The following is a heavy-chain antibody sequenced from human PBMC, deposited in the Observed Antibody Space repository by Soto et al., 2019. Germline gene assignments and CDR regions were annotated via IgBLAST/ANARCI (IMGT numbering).Heavy chain of an antibody. D-gene: IGHD3-10*01. V-gene: IGHV3-33*01. CDR1: GFIFSSYG. CDR2: IWYDGSNK. CDR3: ARDKGLLWFGELLRSNDY. J-gene: IGHJ4*02. Sequence: QVPLVESGGGVVQPGRSLRLSCAASGFIFSSYGMHWVRQAPGKGLEWVAVIWYDGSNKYYADSVKGRFTISRDNSKNTLYLQMNSLRAEDTAVYYCARDKGLLWFGELLRSNDYWGQGTLVTVSS.